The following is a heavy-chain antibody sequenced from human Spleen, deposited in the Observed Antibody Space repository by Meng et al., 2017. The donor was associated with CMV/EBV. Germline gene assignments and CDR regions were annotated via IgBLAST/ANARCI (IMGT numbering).Heavy chain of an antibody. Sequence: GYYWSWIRQPPGKGLEWIGEINHSGSTNYNPSLKSRVTISVDTSKNQFSLKLSSVTAADTAVYYCARGQRDSSGYYYGKVGFLVFDYWGQGTLVTVSS. V-gene: IGHV4-34*01. CDR3: ARGQRDSSGYYYGKVGFLVFDY. D-gene: IGHD3-22*01. J-gene: IGHJ4*02. CDR1: GYY. CDR2: INHSGST.